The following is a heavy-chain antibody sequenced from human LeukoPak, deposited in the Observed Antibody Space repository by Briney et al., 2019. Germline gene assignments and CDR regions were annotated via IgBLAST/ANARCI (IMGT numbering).Heavy chain of an antibody. CDR3: ARDLHYYVAMDV. V-gene: IGHV3-7*05. Sequence: GGSLRLSCAASGFTFSSHWMTWVRQAPGKGLEWVANIKQDGSEKYYVDSVKGRFTISRDNAKNSLYLQMNSLGAEDTAVYYCARDLHYYVAMDVWGQGTTVTVSS. CDR1: GFTFSSHW. CDR2: IKQDGSEK. J-gene: IGHJ6*02. D-gene: IGHD3-10*02.